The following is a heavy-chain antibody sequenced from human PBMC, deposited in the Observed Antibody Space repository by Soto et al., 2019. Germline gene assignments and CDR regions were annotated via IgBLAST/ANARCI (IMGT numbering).Heavy chain of an antibody. CDR3: ARMYSSGSGWFHP. Sequence: QIELQESGPGLVKPAQTLSLTCFVSGYFIGAGGYYWSWIRHHRGKGLEWIGSFYSSGSIIYNPSLRSRVSITGDMSTNQFSMSLTSVTAADTARYYCARMYSSGSGWFHPWGQGTLVTVSS. CDR2: FYSSGSI. V-gene: IGHV4-31*03. CDR1: GYFIGAGGYY. J-gene: IGHJ5*02. D-gene: IGHD6-19*01.